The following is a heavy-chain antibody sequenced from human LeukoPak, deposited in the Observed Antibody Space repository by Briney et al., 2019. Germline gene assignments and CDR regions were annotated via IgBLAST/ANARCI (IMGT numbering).Heavy chain of an antibody. V-gene: IGHV3-23*01. CDR3: AKPCRSGLSPFDAFDI. J-gene: IGHJ3*02. CDR1: GFTFSSYA. Sequence: GGSLRLSCAASGFTFSSYAMSWVRQAPGKGLEWVSANSCSGDSTYFADSVKGRFTISRDNSKNTLYLQLNSLRAEDTAIYYCAKPCRSGLSPFDAFDIWGQGTMVTSST. D-gene: IGHD6-19*01. CDR2: NSCSGDST.